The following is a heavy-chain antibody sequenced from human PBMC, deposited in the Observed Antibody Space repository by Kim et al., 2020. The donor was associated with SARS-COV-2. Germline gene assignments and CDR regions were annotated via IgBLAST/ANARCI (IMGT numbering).Heavy chain of an antibody. V-gene: IGHV3-33*06. D-gene: IGHD5-18*01. Sequence: GGSLRLSCAASGFTFSSYAMHWVRQAPGKGLEWVAVIWYDGSNKYYADSVKGRFTISRDNSKNTLYLQMNSLRAEDTAVYYCAKDRGTRGYRYGSLVFDYWGQGTLVTVSS. CDR2: IWYDGSNK. CDR1: GFTFSSYA. CDR3: AKDRGTRGYRYGSLVFDY. J-gene: IGHJ4*02.